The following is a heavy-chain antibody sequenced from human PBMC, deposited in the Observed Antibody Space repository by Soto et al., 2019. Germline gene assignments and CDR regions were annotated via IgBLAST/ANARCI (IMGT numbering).Heavy chain of an antibody. CDR1: GYTISRYA. Sequence: ASVNVSCEASGYTISRYAMHWLRQAPGQGLEWMGWINADNGDTRYSQKFQGRVTIAKDTSTTTAYMELSSLVFEDTAVYYCAEERGYSYGLHYGGQGTLVTVPQ. CDR2: INADNGDT. D-gene: IGHD5-18*01. CDR3: AEERGYSYGLHY. J-gene: IGHJ4*02. V-gene: IGHV1-3*01.